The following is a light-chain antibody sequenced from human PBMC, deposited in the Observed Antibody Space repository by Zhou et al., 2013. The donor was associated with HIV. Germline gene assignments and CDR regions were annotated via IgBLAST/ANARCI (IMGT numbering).Light chain of an antibody. CDR2: GAS. CDR3: QQSGTSLPST. J-gene: IGKJ5*01. V-gene: IGKV3-20*01. CDR1: QILSSN. Sequence: EIVMTQSPATLSVSPGERATLSCRASQILSSNLAWYQQKPGQAPRLLIYGASSRATGIPDRFSGSGSGTDFTLTISGLEPEDFAVYYCQQSGTSLPSTFGQGTRLXIK.